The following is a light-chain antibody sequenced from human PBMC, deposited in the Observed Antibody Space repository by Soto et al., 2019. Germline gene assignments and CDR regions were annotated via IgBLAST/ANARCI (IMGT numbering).Light chain of an antibody. J-gene: IGLJ2*01. Sequence: QSALTQPACVSGSPGQSITISCTGTSSDVGNYNLVSWYQQHPGKAPKLIIYATRKRPSGVSNRYSGSKSGNTASLTISGLQAEDEATYHCCSYAGSITFTFGGGTKLTVL. CDR2: ATR. CDR3: CSYAGSITFT. V-gene: IGLV2-23*02. CDR1: SSDVGNYNL.